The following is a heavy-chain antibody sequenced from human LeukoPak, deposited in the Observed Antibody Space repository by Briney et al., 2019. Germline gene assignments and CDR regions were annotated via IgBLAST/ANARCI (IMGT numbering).Heavy chain of an antibody. Sequence: SGTLSLTRAVSGGSVSSTNSWSWVRQSPGKGLEWIGEIYHSGSANYNPSLRSRVTMSLDKSKNQFSLKLSSVTAADTAVYYCARVDPPRRLDYWGQGTLVTVSS. V-gene: IGHV4-4*02. J-gene: IGHJ4*02. D-gene: IGHD2-21*02. CDR3: ARVDPPRRLDY. CDR1: GGSVSSTNS. CDR2: IYHSGSA.